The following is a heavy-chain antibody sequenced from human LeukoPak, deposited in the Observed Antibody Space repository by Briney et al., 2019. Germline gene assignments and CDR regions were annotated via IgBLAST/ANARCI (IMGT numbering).Heavy chain of an antibody. Sequence: GSVRASSTPSLYTFTPYYMHWVRPAPGNGQEWMGCINPNSGGINYAQKFQGRVTMTGDTSIGTAYMELSRLRSDDTAVYYGASGAAEDVDIVATVGGCCCWGQGALVSVAS. D-gene: IGHD5-12*01. CDR2: INPNSGGI. J-gene: IGHJ1*01. CDR3: ASGAAEDVDIVATVGGCCC. CDR1: LYTFTPYY. V-gene: IGHV1-2*02.